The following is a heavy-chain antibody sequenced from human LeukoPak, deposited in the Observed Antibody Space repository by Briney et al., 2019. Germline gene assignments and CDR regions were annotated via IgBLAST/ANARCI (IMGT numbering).Heavy chain of an antibody. CDR3: AKDHVGDHFGYSYGSYFDY. V-gene: IGHV3-30*18. CDR1: GFTFSSYG. Sequence: PGRSLRLSCAASGFTFSSYGMHWVRQAPGKGLEWVAVISDDGSNKYYADSVKGRFTISRDNSKNTLYLQMNSLRAEDTAVYYCAKDHVGDHFGYSYGSYFDYWGQGTLVTVSS. J-gene: IGHJ4*02. D-gene: IGHD5-18*01. CDR2: ISDDGSNK.